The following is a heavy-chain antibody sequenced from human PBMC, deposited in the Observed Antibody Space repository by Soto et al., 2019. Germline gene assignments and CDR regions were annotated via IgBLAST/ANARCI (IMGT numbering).Heavy chain of an antibody. J-gene: IGHJ4*02. CDR2: ISGSGGST. V-gene: IGHV3-23*01. Sequence: EVQLLESGGGLVQPGGSLRLSCAASGFTFSSYAMSWVRQTPGKGLEWVSTISGSGGSTYYADSVKGRFTISRDNSKNTLYLQMSTLSAEDTAVYYCANSRIGWELPPHVDYWGQGTLVTVSS. CDR1: GFTFSSYA. D-gene: IGHD1-26*01. CDR3: ANSRIGWELPPHVDY.